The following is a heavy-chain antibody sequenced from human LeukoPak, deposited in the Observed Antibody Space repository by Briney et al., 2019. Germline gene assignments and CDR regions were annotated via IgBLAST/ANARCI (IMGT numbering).Heavy chain of an antibody. D-gene: IGHD3-22*01. V-gene: IGHV3-15*01. CDR1: GFTFSNAW. CDR2: ITSKTDGGTT. CDR3: TTLGTFYDSSGYQRDY. Sequence: PGGSLRLSCSASGFTFSNAWMSWVRQAPGKGLEWVGRITSKTDGGTTDYAAPVKGRFTISGDDSKNTLYLQMSSLKTEDTAVYYCTTLGTFYDSSGYQRDYWGQGTLVTVSS. J-gene: IGHJ4*02.